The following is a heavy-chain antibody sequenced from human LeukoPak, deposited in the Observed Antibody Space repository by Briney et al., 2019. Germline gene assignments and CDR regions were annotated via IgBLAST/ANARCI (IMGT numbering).Heavy chain of an antibody. V-gene: IGHV4-59*12. CDR2: IYYSGST. D-gene: IGHD3-22*01. Sequence: SETLSLTCTVSGGSISSYYWSWIRQPPGKGLEWIGYIYYSGSTNYNPSLKSRVTISVDTSKNQFSLKLSSVTAADTAVYYCARERLRYYDSSGYIPYWGQGTLVTVSS. CDR3: ARERLRYYDSSGYIPY. J-gene: IGHJ4*02. CDR1: GGSISSYY.